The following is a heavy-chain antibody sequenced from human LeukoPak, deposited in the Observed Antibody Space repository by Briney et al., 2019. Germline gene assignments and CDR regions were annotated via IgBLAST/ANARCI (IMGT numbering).Heavy chain of an antibody. CDR2: ISGSGTSR. CDR3: AKEASSGYPNWFDP. CDR1: SSYA. Sequence: PGGSLRLSCAVSSSYAMSWVRQAPGKGLEWVSAISGSGTSRYYADSVKGRFTISRDNSKNTLYLQMNILRAEDTAVYYCAKEASSGYPNWFDPWGQGTLVTVSS. V-gene: IGHV3-23*01. J-gene: IGHJ5*02. D-gene: IGHD3-22*01.